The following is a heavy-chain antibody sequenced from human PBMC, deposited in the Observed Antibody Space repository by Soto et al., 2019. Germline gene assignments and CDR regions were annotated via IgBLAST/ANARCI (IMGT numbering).Heavy chain of an antibody. CDR3: AKDIAAEKDYYYYGMDV. D-gene: IGHD6-25*01. CDR1: GFTFSSYA. Sequence: GGSLRLSCAASGFTFSSYAMHWVRQAPGKGLEWVAVMSYDGSNKYYADSVKGRFTISRDNAKNSLYLQMNSLRAEDTALYYSAKDIAAEKDYYYYGMDVWGQGTTVTVSS. CDR2: MSYDGSNK. J-gene: IGHJ6*02. V-gene: IGHV3-30-3*01.